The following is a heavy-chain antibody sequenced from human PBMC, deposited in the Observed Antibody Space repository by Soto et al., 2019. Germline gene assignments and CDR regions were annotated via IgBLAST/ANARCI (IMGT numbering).Heavy chain of an antibody. CDR3: ARDPSYYGMDV. J-gene: IGHJ6*02. CDR2: INAGNGNT. Sequence: ASVKVSCKASGYTFTSYAMHWVRQAPVQRLEWMGWINAGNGNTKYSQKFQGRVTITRDTSASTAYMELSSLRSEDTAVYYCARDPSYYGMDVWGQGTTVTVSS. V-gene: IGHV1-3*01. CDR1: GYTFTSYA.